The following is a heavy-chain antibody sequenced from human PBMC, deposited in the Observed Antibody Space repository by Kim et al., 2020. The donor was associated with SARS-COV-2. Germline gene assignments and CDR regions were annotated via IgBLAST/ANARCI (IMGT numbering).Heavy chain of an antibody. CDR3: ARDLRFGELLDAGAPDY. J-gene: IGHJ4*02. Sequence: ASVKVSCKASGYTFTSYGISWVRQAPGQGLEWMGWISAYNGNTNYAQKLQGRVTMTTDTSTSTAYMELRSLRSDDTAVYYCARDLRFGELLDAGAPDYWGQGTLVTVSS. CDR1: GYTFTSYG. CDR2: ISAYNGNT. V-gene: IGHV1-18*01. D-gene: IGHD3-10*01.